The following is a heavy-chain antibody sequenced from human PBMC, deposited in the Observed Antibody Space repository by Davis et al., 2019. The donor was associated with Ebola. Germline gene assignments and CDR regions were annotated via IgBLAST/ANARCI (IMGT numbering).Heavy chain of an antibody. CDR3: ARRLVATYYFDY. CDR1: GGSISSGVNY. Sequence: SETLSLTCTVSGGSISSGVNYWSWVRQHPGKGLEWIGYIYYSGSTYYHPSLKSRVSISVDTSKNQFSLKVSSVTAADTAVYYCARRLVATYYFDYWGQGTLVTVSS. D-gene: IGHD5-12*01. V-gene: IGHV4-31*03. CDR2: IYYSGST. J-gene: IGHJ4*02.